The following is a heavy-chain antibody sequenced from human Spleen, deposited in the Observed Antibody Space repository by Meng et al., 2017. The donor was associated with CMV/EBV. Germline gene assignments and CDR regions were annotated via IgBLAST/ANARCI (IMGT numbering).Heavy chain of an antibody. D-gene: IGHD4-23*01. J-gene: IGHJ4*02. CDR1: GGSISSSSYY. V-gene: IGHV4-39*07. CDR3: ARGRWPIDY. Sequence: QVQLQQWGAGLLKPSETLSLTCTVSGGSISSSSYYWGWIRQPPGKGLEWIGRIYTSGSTNYNPSLKSRVTMSVDTSKNQFSLKLSSVTAADTAVYYCARGRWPIDYWGQGTLVTVSS. CDR2: IYTSGST.